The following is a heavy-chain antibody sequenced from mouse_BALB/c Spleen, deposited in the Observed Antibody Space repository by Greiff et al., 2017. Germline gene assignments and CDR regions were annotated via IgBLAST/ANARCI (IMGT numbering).Heavy chain of an antibody. V-gene: IGHV1S81*02. J-gene: IGHJ3*01. CDR1: GYTFTSYW. CDR3: ARGDGYDLAWCAY. CDR2: INPSNGRT. D-gene: IGHD2-2*01. Sequence: QVQLQQPGAELVKPGASVKLSCKASGYTFTSYWMHWVKQRPGQGLEWIGEINPSNGRTNYNEKFKSKATLTVDKSSSTAYMQLSSLTSEDSAVYYCARGDGYDLAWCAYWGQGTLVTVSA.